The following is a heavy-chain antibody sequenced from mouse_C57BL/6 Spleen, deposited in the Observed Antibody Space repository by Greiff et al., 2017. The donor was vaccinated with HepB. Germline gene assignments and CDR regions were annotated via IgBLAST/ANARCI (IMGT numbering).Heavy chain of an antibody. CDR2: IYPGDGDT. Sequence: ESGPELVKPGASVKISCKASGYAFSSSWMNWVKQRPGKGLEWIGRIYPGDGDTNYNGKFKGKATLTADKSSSTAYMQLSSLTSEDSAVYFCAREDSSGYGWFAYWGQGTLVTVSA. J-gene: IGHJ3*01. CDR1: GYAFSSSW. V-gene: IGHV1-82*01. CDR3: AREDSSGYGWFAY. D-gene: IGHD3-2*02.